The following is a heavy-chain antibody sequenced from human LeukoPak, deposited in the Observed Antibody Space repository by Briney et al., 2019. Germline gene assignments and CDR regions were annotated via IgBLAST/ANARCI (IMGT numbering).Heavy chain of an antibody. V-gene: IGHV3-23*01. J-gene: IGHJ6*02. CDR1: GFTFSSYA. Sequence: GGALTLSCASSGFTFSSYAMSWVRQAAGKGPEWVSAISGSGGRPSYADSVKGRFTISRDNTKNTLYLQMNSLRAEDTPVYYCAKDLRWGQATTVTVSS. CDR3: AKDLR. CDR2: ISGSGGRP.